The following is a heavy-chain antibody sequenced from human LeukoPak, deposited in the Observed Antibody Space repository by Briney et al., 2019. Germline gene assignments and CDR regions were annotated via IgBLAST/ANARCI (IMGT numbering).Heavy chain of an antibody. Sequence: GGTLRLSCAASGFTLCNAWMNWVRQAPWKGLEWVGRIQSKTDGGTTEYAAPVKGRFTISRDDSTNTLYLQMNSLKTEDTGVYYCAAGGRVWGQGTTVTVSS. V-gene: IGHV3-15*01. CDR1: GFTLCNAW. D-gene: IGHD3-10*01. CDR3: AAGGRV. CDR2: IQSKTDGGTT. J-gene: IGHJ6*02.